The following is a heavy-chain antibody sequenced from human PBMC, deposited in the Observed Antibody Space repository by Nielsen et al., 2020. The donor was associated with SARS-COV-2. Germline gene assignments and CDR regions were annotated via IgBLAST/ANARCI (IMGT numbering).Heavy chain of an antibody. CDR1: GLTFTSSA. CDR3: AKRSGYGSGSILY. V-gene: IGHV3-23*01. J-gene: IGHJ4*02. D-gene: IGHD3-10*01. Sequence: GGSLRLSCAASGLTFTSSAMAWVRRAPGKGLEGVSTITASGDYTYYAASVKGRFTIYRDISQNTLYLQMNSLRAEDTAVYYCAKRSGYGSGSILYWGQGTLVTVSS. CDR2: ITASGDYT.